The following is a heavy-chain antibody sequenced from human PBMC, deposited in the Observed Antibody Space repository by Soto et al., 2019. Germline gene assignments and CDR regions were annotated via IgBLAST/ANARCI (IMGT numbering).Heavy chain of an antibody. CDR2: IASDGRDK. V-gene: IGHV3-30*18. D-gene: IGHD6-13*01. CDR1: GVTFSNYG. CDR3: VKDRAVRAASCSFDY. Sequence: GGSLRLSCEASGVTFSNYGMHWVRQAPGKGLEWVAVIASDGRDKKFADSVKGRFTISRDNSRDTLYLQMNSLRPEDTALYYCVKDRAVRAASCSFDYQGQGSLGTVSS. J-gene: IGHJ4*02.